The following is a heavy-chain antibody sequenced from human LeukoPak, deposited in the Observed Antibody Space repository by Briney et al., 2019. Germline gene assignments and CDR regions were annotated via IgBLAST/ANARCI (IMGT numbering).Heavy chain of an antibody. CDR3: ARDIAAAGTVGYYYYYMDV. CDR2: IYYSGST. J-gene: IGHJ6*03. Sequence: PSETLSLTCTVSGGSISSSSYYWGWIRQPPGKGLEWIVSIYYSGSTYYNPSLKSRVTISVDTSKNQFSLKLSSVTAADTAVYYCARDIAAAGTVGYYYYYMDVWGKGTTVTVSS. CDR1: GGSISSSSYY. D-gene: IGHD6-13*01. V-gene: IGHV4-39*07.